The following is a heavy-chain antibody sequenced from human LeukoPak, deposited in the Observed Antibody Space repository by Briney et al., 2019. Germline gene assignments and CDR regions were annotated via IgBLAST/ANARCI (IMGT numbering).Heavy chain of an antibody. D-gene: IGHD2-15*01. V-gene: IGHV3-43D*03. CDR2: ISWEGGST. J-gene: IGHJ5*02. CDR1: GFTFDDYA. Sequence: GGSLRLSCAASGFTFDDYAMHWVRQAPGKGLEWVSLISWEGGSTYYADSVKGRFTISRDNYKDSLYLQMNSLRTEDTALYYCAKDGVVAALGDNWFDPWGQGTLVTVSS. CDR3: AKDGVVAALGDNWFDP.